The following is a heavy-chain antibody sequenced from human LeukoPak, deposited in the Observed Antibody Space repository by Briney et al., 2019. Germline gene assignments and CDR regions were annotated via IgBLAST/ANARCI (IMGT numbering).Heavy chain of an antibody. CDR3: ARGVGSFDI. V-gene: IGHV3-11*01. Sequence: GGSLRLSCAASRFTFTDYYMSWIRQAPGKVLKWVSYISSRGSTIYYADSVKGRFTISRDNAKNPLYLQMNSLRAEDTAVYYCARGVGSFDIWGQGTMVTVSS. CDR2: ISSRGSTI. CDR1: RFTFTDYY. J-gene: IGHJ3*02. D-gene: IGHD2-15*01.